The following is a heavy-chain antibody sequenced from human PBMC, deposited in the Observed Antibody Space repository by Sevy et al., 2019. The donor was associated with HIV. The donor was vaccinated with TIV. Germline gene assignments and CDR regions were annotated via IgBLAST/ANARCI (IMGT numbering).Heavy chain of an antibody. J-gene: IGHJ3*02. D-gene: IGHD3-22*01. CDR3: AKGSRATDSAFDI. Sequence: GGSLRLSCAASGFTFSNYGMHWVRQAPGKGLEWVAVISYDGSTKYYADSVKGRFTISRDNSKNTVHLQMNSLRTEDTAVYYCAKGSRATDSAFDIWGQGTMFTVSS. V-gene: IGHV3-30*18. CDR1: GFTFSNYG. CDR2: ISYDGSTK.